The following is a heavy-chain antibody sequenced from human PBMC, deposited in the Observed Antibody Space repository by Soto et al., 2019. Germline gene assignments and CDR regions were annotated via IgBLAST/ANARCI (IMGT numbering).Heavy chain of an antibody. CDR3: ASEIVGATTSLDY. D-gene: IGHD1-26*01. V-gene: IGHV1-69*13. J-gene: IGHJ4*02. Sequence: ASVKVSCKASGGTFSSYAISWVRQAPGQGLEWMGGIIPIFGTANYAQKFQGRVTITADESTSTAYMELSSLRSEDTAVYYCASEIVGATTSLDYWGQGTLVTVSS. CDR1: GGTFSSYA. CDR2: IIPIFGTA.